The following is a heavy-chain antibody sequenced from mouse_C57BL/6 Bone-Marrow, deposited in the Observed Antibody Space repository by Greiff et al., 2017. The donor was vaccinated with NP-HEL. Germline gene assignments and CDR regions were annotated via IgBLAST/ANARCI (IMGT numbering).Heavy chain of an antibody. Sequence: LQESGAELVKPGASVKMSCKASGYTFTTYPIEWMKQNHGKSLEWIGNFHPYNDDTKYNEKFKGKATLTVEKSSSTVYLELSRLTSDDSAVYYCAITTVVERTYYAMDYWGQGTSVTVSS. J-gene: IGHJ4*01. D-gene: IGHD1-1*01. CDR1: GYTFTTYP. CDR2: FHPYNDDT. V-gene: IGHV1-47*01. CDR3: AITTVVERTYYAMDY.